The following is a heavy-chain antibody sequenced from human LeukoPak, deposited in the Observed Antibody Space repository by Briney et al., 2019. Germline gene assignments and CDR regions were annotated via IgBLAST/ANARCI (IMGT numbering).Heavy chain of an antibody. CDR3: ARDREYSYGYGY. Sequence: GGSLRLSCAASGFTFSTYAMHWVRQAPGKGLEWVALISYDGSNEYYADSVKGRFTISRDNSKNTLYLQMNSLRAEDTAVYYCARDREYSYGYGYRGQGTLVTVSS. V-gene: IGHV3-30*04. CDR1: GFTFSTYA. D-gene: IGHD5-18*01. J-gene: IGHJ4*02. CDR2: ISYDGSNE.